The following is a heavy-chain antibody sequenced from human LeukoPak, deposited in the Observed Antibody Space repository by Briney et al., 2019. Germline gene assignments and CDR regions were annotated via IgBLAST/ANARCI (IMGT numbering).Heavy chain of an antibody. V-gene: IGHV1-18*01. CDR1: GYTFTSYG. J-gene: IGHJ4*02. CDR2: ISAYNGNT. CDR3: ARDGVFLDRRYFDY. D-gene: IGHD3/OR15-3a*01. Sequence: AAVKVSCKASGYTFTSYGISLVRLAPGPGLEWMGLISAYNGNTNYAQKLQGKVTMTTDTSTSTAYMELRGLRSDDTAVYYCARDGVFLDRRYFDYWGQGTPVTVSS.